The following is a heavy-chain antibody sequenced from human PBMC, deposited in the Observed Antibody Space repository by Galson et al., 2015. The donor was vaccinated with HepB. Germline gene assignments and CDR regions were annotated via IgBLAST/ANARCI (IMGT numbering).Heavy chain of an antibody. CDR2: IYYSGGS. CDR3: ARHSGGHTTPFES. J-gene: IGHJ4*02. CDR1: GVSIRSNTYS. V-gene: IGHV4-39*01. Sequence: SETLSLTCTVSGVSIRSNTYSWGWIRQPPGKGLEWIGSIYYSGGSYYNPSLKSRVTISLETSKNQFSLQQSSVTAADTAMYYCARHSGGHTTPFESWGQGTLVTVSS. D-gene: IGHD3-10*01.